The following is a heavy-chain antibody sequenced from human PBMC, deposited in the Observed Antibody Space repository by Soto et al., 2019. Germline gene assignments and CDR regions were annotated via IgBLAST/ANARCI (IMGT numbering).Heavy chain of an antibody. Sequence: GESLKISCKASGYSFGSYWIGWVRQMPGKGLEWMGVIFPDDSKVTYSPSFEGQVTISADKSITTAYLQWSRLKASDTAKYYCARRLYDPRGYRSFDYWGQGTQVTVSS. CDR1: GYSFGSYW. J-gene: IGHJ4*02. CDR3: ARRLYDPRGYRSFDY. D-gene: IGHD3-22*01. CDR2: IFPDDSKV. V-gene: IGHV5-51*03.